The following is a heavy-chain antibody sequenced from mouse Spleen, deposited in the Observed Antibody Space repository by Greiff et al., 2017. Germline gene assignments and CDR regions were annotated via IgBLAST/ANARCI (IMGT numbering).Heavy chain of an antibody. J-gene: IGHJ2*01. CDR1: GFTIKDDY. Sequence: VQLQQSGAELVRPGASVKLSCTASGFTIKDDYMHWVKQRPEQGLEWIGWIDPENGDTEYASKFQGKATITADTSSNTAYLQLSSLTSEDTAVYYCTTTLYFDYWGQGTTLTVSS. V-gene: IGHV14-4*01. CDR3: TTTLYFDY. CDR2: IDPENGDT.